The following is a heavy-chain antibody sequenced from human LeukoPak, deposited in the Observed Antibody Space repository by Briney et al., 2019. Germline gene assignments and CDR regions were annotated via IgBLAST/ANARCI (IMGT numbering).Heavy chain of an antibody. J-gene: IGHJ4*02. V-gene: IGHV3-21*01. Sequence: GGSLRLSCAASRFTFSSYGMNWVRQAPGKGLEWVSCIGISSSYIYYADSVKGRFTISRDNAKNSLYLQMNSLRAEDTAVYYCARKDGYNSVAAGGYSDYWGQGTLVTVSS. CDR2: IGISSSYI. CDR1: RFTFSSYG. D-gene: IGHD5-24*01. CDR3: ARKDGYNSVAAGGYSDY.